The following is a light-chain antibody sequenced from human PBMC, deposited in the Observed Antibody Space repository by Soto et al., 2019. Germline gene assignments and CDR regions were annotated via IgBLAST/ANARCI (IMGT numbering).Light chain of an antibody. V-gene: IGKV1-5*03. CDR3: QQYDLYPWT. J-gene: IGKJ1*01. Sequence: DIQMTQSPSTLSASVGDRVTITCWASQSISSWLAWYQQRPGKAPKLLIYTASSLESGVPSRFSGSGSGTEFTLTISSLQPDDFATYYCQQYDLYPWTFGQGTKVEI. CDR1: QSISSW. CDR2: TAS.